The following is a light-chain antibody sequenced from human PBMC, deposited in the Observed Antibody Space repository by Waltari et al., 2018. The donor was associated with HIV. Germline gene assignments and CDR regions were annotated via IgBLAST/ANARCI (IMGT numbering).Light chain of an antibody. CDR1: SSDLGLYNL. J-gene: IGLJ1*01. V-gene: IGLV2-23*02. Sequence: PASVSGSLGQSISISCSGSSSDLGLYNLVSWYQVSPGKAPKLIIHEVNKRPSGVSDRFSGSKSGKTASLTISGLQTEDEADYYCCSYAGDSNYVFGTGTKVTVL. CDR3: CSYAGDSNYV. CDR2: EVN.